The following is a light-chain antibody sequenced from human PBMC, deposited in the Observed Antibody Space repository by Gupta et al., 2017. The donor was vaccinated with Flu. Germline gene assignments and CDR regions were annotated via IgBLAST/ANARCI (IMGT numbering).Light chain of an antibody. J-gene: IGKJ2*01. CDR1: HKIARG. CDR3: LQSSILPPT. CDR2: YAS. Sequence: DFLSRTPEWKVTITSRTSHKIARGLAWYQQNRGQPTNPLINYASHVTSGVPSRFSGSGSGTDFTLTIKGPEAEGVAIYSCLQSSILPPTFGPGTKLEIK. V-gene: IGKV6-21*02.